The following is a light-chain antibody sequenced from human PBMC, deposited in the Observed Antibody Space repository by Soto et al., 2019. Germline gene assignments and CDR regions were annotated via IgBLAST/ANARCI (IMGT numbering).Light chain of an antibody. CDR3: TSYTSSSTRV. J-gene: IGLJ2*01. CDR1: SSDVGGYNY. V-gene: IGLV2-14*01. CDR2: DVS. Sequence: QSALTQPASVSGSPGQSITISCTGTSSDVGGYNYVSWYQQHPGKAPKVVIYDVSNRTSGVSNRFSGSKSGNTASLTISGLQAEDEADYYCTSYTSSSTRVFGGGTTLTVL.